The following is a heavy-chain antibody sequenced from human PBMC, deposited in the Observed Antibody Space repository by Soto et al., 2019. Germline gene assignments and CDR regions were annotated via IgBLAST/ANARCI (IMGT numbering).Heavy chain of an antibody. D-gene: IGHD6-13*01. CDR3: ARGRLAAAGGFYYYYGMDV. CDR2: IYHSGST. J-gene: IGHJ6*02. CDR1: GGSISSSNW. V-gene: IGHV4-4*02. Sequence: SETLSLTCAVSGGSISSSNWWSWVRQPPGKGLEWIGEIYHSGSTNYNPSLKSRVTISVDKSKNQFSLKLSSVTAADTAVYYCARGRLAAAGGFYYYYGMDVWGQGTTVTVSS.